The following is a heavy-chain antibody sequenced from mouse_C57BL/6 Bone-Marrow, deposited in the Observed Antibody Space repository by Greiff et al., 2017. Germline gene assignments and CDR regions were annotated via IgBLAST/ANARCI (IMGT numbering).Heavy chain of an antibody. Sequence: VQLQQPGAELVKPGASVKLSCKASGYTFTSYWMHWVKQRPGQGLEWIGTIHPNSGSTNYNEKFKSKATLTADKSSSTAYMQLHSLTSADSAVDSCAQYGKGDWYFDVWGTGTTVTVSS. CDR3: AQYGKGDWYFDV. V-gene: IGHV1-64*01. CDR2: IHPNSGST. CDR1: GYTFTSYW. D-gene: IGHD2-10*02. J-gene: IGHJ1*03.